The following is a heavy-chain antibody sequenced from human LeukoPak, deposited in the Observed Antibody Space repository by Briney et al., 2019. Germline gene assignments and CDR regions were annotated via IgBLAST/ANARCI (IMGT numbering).Heavy chain of an antibody. CDR3: ASLYPFDY. Sequence: SETLSLTCTVSGGSISSYYWSWIRQPPGKGLEWIGYIYYSGSTNCNPSLKSRVTISVDTSKNQFSLKLSSVTAADTAVYYCASLYPFDYWGQGTLVTVSS. D-gene: IGHD2-8*01. V-gene: IGHV4-59*08. CDR2: IYYSGST. J-gene: IGHJ4*02. CDR1: GGSISSYY.